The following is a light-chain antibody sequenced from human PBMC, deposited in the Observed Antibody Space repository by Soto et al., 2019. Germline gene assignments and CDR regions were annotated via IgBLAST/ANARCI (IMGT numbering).Light chain of an antibody. CDR3: AAWDDSLNAL. V-gene: IGLV1-40*01. CDR2: ANT. J-gene: IGLJ1*01. Sequence: QSVLTQPPSVSGAPGQRVTISCTGSSSNIGAYYDVHWYQQLPGKAPKLLIYANTNRPSGVPDRFSGSKSGTSASLAISGLQPEDEADYYCAAWDDSLNALFGTGTKLTVL. CDR1: SSNIGAYYD.